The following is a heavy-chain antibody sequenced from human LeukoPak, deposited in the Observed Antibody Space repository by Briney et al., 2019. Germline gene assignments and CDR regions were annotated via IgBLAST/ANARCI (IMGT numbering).Heavy chain of an antibody. CDR3: ASHRPTYYYDSSGSYDAFDI. V-gene: IGHV4-31*03. Sequence: PSETLSLTCTVSGGSISSGGYYWSWIRQHPGKGLEWIGYIYYSGSTHYNPSLKSRVTISVDTSKNQFSLKLSSVTAADTAVYYCASHRPTYYYDSSGSYDAFDIWGQGTMVTVSS. CDR2: IYYSGST. CDR1: GGSISSGGYY. J-gene: IGHJ3*02. D-gene: IGHD3-22*01.